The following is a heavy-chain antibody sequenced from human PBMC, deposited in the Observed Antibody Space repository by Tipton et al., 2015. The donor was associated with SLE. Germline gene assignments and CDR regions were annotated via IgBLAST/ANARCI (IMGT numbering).Heavy chain of an antibody. CDR2: IYYSGSI. D-gene: IGHD3-22*01. CDR1: GYSISSGYY. V-gene: IGHV4-38-2*01. Sequence: TLSLTCAVSGYSISSGYYLGCVRQPPGKGLEWIGSIYYSGSIYYNPSLKSRVTISVDTSKKQFSLKLSSVTAADTAVYYCARYYYDSSDYWYFDLWGRGTLVTVSS. CDR3: ARYYYDSSDYWYFDL. J-gene: IGHJ2*01.